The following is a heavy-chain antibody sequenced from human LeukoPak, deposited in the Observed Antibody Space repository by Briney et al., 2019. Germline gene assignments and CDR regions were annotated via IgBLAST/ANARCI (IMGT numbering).Heavy chain of an antibody. Sequence: SGPTLVNPTQTLTLTCTFSGFSLSTSGVGVGWIRQPPGKALEWLALIYWDDDKRYSPSLKSRLTITKDTSKNQVVLTMTNMDPVDTATYYCALFYGDYSTAPYGMDVWGQGTTVTVSS. V-gene: IGHV2-5*02. CDR2: IYWDDDK. D-gene: IGHD4-17*01. CDR1: GFSLSTSGVG. J-gene: IGHJ6*02. CDR3: ALFYGDYSTAPYGMDV.